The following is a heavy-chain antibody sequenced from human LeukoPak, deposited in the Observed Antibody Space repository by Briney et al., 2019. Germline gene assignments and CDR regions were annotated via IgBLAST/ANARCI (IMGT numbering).Heavy chain of an antibody. CDR2: ISGSGGST. J-gene: IGHJ4*02. CDR3: AYSSGWYYFDY. CDR1: GFTFSSYA. D-gene: IGHD6-19*01. V-gene: IGHV3-23*01. Sequence: GGSLRLSCAASGFTFSSYAMSWVRQAPGKGLEWVSGISGSGGSTYYADSVKGRFTISRDNSKNTLYVQVSSLRAEDTAVYYCAYSSGWYYFDYWGQGTLVTVSS.